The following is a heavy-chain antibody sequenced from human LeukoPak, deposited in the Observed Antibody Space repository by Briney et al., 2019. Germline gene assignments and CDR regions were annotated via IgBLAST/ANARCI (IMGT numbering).Heavy chain of an antibody. V-gene: IGHV3-21*01. CDR3: ARDRSTSRYYHGMDV. CDR1: DSTFSSFS. D-gene: IGHD2-2*01. CDR2: ISSRSVHI. J-gene: IGHJ6*02. Sequence: GGSLRLSCAASDSTFSSFSMRWVRQAPGKGLFWVAAISSRSVHIYYADSVKGRFTISRDNAKKSLYLEMNNLRADDTAVYYCARDRSTSRYYHGMDVWGPGTTVIVSS.